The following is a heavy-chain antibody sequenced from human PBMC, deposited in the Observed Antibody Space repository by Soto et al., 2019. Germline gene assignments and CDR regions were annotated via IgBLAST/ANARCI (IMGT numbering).Heavy chain of an antibody. CDR3: ARVHVMVVAGSTFDY. CDR2: IYHGGTT. J-gene: IGHJ4*01. V-gene: IGHV4-38-2*02. Sequence: SGTLSLTCTVSGYSIRRGSYWAWMRQPPGKGPEWIASIYHGGTTFYNPSLKSRITRSVDTSNNQFSLKLTSVTAADTAVYYCARVHVMVVAGSTFDYWGHGTLVTVSS. D-gene: IGHD6-19*01. CDR1: GYSIRRGSY.